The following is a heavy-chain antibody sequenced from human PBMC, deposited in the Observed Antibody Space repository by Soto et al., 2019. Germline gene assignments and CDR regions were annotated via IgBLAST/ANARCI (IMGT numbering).Heavy chain of an antibody. CDR3: ARPRDKIRSSSWSGVNYYYYGMDV. CDR1: GGTFSSYA. J-gene: IGHJ6*02. V-gene: IGHV1-69*12. Sequence: QVQLVQSGAEVKKPGSSVKVSCKASGGTFSSYAISWVRQAPGQGLEWMGGIIPIFGTANYAQKFQGRVTITADESTSTAYMELSSLRSEDTAVYYCARPRDKIRSSSWSGVNYYYYGMDVWGQVTTVTVSS. D-gene: IGHD6-13*01. CDR2: IIPIFGTA.